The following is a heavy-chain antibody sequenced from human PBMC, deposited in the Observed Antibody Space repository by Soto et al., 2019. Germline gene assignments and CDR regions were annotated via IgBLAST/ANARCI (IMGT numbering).Heavy chain of an antibody. CDR2: IWYDGSNK. CDR3: AREEPRYYYYGMDV. V-gene: IGHV3-33*01. Sequence: QVPLVESGGGVVQPGRSLRLSCAASGFTFSSYGMHWVRQAPGKGLEWVAVIWYDGSNKYYADSVKGRFTISRDNSKNTLYLQMNSLRAEDTAVYYCAREEPRYYYYGMDVWGQGTTVTVSS. J-gene: IGHJ6*02. CDR1: GFTFSSYG.